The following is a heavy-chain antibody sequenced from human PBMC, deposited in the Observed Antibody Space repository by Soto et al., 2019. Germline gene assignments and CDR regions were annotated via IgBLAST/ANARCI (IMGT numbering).Heavy chain of an antibody. Sequence: QVQLQQSGPGLVKPSQTLSLTCAISGDSVSRHDAAWNWIRQSPSRGLEWLGRTYYRARWINEYAEPVKSRLTFNQDTSKNQFSLQLDSVTPEDTAVYYCTIAPSNCDGFQQSGLDVWGQGTTVTVSS. J-gene: IGHJ6*02. CDR2: TYYRARWIN. CDR3: TIAPSNCDGFQQSGLDV. D-gene: IGHD2-21*01. CDR1: GDSVSRHDAA. V-gene: IGHV6-1*01.